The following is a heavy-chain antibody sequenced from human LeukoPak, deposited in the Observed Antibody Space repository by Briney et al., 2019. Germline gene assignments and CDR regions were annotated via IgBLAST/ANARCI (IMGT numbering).Heavy chain of an antibody. Sequence: GGSLRLSWVASGFTFSSYAIHWVRQAPGKGLEWVAVISNDGNNKYYADSVKGRFTISRDNSKNTLYLQMNSLRAEDMAVYYWTNDAGRRPHRRITNYYYDMDVWGQGTTVTVSS. CDR1: GFTFSSYA. D-gene: IGHD2/OR15-2a*01. CDR3: TNDAGRRPHRRITNYYYDMDV. V-gene: IGHV3-30*04. J-gene: IGHJ6*02. CDR2: ISNDGNNK.